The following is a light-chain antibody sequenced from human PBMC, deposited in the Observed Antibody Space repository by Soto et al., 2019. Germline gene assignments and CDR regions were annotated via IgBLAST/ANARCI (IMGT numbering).Light chain of an antibody. Sequence: EIGLTQSPATLSLSPGERATLSCRASQSVSRYLAWYQQKPGQAPRLLIHDTSTRASGVPDTFSGSGSGTEFTLTISSLEPEDFARYYCQQRFSWPPTFGGGTHVEI. CDR1: QSVSRY. CDR2: DTS. CDR3: QQRFSWPPT. V-gene: IGKV3-11*01. J-gene: IGKJ4*01.